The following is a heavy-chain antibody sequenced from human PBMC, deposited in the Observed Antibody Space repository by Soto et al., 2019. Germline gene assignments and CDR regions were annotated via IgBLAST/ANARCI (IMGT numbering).Heavy chain of an antibody. J-gene: IGHJ4*02. D-gene: IGHD3-10*01. CDR1: GFTFSSYE. CDR2: ISSSGSTI. CDR3: ARGPPTSLLWFGELLYDY. V-gene: IGHV3-48*03. Sequence: GGSLRLSCAASGFTFSSYEMNWVRQAPGKGLEWVSYISSSGSTIYYADSVKGRFTISRDNAKNSLYLQMNSLRAEDTAVSYCARGPPTSLLWFGELLYDYWGQGTLVTVSS.